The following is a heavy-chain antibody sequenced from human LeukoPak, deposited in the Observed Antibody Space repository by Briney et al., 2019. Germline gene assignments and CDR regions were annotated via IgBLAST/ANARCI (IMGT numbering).Heavy chain of an antibody. CDR3: AREPGIGYAFDI. CDR2: IKEDGSEK. D-gene: IGHD3-10*01. CDR1: GFTFASSW. Sequence: PGGSLRLSCVVSGFTFASSWMTWVCQAPGKGLEWVANIKEDGSEKHYVDSVKGRFTISRDNAKNSLYLQMNSLRAEDTAVYYCAREPGIGYAFDIWGQGTMVTVSS. J-gene: IGHJ3*02. V-gene: IGHV3-7*01.